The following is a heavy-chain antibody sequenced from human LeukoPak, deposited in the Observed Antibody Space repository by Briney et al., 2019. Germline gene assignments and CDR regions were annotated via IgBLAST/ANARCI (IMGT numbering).Heavy chain of an antibody. D-gene: IGHD2-15*01. CDR1: GFTFNNYA. J-gene: IGHJ4*02. Sequence: GRSLRLSCAASGFTFNNYAMHWVRQAPGKGLEWVAVISYDGSNKYYADSVKGRFTISRDNSKNTLYLQMNSLRAEDTAVYYCARVSVVAFDYWGQGTLVTVSS. V-gene: IGHV3-30-3*01. CDR3: ARVSVVAFDY. CDR2: ISYDGSNK.